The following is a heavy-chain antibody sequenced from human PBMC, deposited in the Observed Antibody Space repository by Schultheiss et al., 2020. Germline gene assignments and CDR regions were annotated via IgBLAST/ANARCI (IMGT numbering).Heavy chain of an antibody. J-gene: IGHJ4*02. CDR3: AKGPRDSSSPYFY. CDR2: IKQDGSEK. D-gene: IGHD6-13*01. CDR1: GFTFSSYG. V-gene: IGHV3-7*03. Sequence: GGSLRLSCAASGFTFSSYGMHWVRQAPGKGLEWVANIKQDGSEKYYVDSVKGRFTISRDNAKNSLYLQMNSLRAEDTAVYYCAKGPRDSSSPYFYWGQGTLVTVSS.